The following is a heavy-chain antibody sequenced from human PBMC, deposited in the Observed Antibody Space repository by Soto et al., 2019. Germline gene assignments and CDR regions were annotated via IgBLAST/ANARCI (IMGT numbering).Heavy chain of an antibody. CDR1: GYTFTGYY. CDR3: ARSLLTLDAFDI. Sequence: QVQLVQSGAEVKKPGASVKVSCKASGYTFTGYYMHWVRQAPGQGLEWMGWINPNSGGTNYAQKFQGWVTMTRDTSISTAYMELSRRRSDETAVYYCARSLLTLDAFDIWGQGTMVTVSS. CDR2: INPNSGGT. V-gene: IGHV1-2*04. J-gene: IGHJ3*02.